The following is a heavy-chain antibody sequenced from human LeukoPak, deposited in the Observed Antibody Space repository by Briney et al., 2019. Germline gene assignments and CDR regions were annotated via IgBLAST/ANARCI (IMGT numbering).Heavy chain of an antibody. CDR1: GYTFTSYG. D-gene: IGHD3-10*01. J-gene: IGHJ5*02. CDR2: ISAYNGNT. V-gene: IGHV1-18*01. CDR3: ARDRTSRITMVRGARNWFDP. Sequence: ASVKVSCKASGYTFTSYGISWVRQAPGQGLEWMGWISAYNGNTNYAQKLQGRVTMTTDTSTSTAYMELRSLRSDDTAVYYCARDRTSRITMVRGARNWFDPWGQGTLVTVSS.